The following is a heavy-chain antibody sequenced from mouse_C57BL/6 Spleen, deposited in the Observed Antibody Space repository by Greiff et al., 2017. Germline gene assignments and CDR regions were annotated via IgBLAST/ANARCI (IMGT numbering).Heavy chain of an antibody. D-gene: IGHD2-5*01. Sequence: QVQLQQPGAELVKPGASVKLSCKASGYTFTSYWMQWVKQRPGQGLEWIGEIDPSDSYTNYNQKFKGKATLTVDTSSSTAYMQLSSLTSEDSAVYYCARRWYSNYDYAMDYWGQGTSVTVSS. CDR3: ARRWYSNYDYAMDY. CDR2: IDPSDSYT. J-gene: IGHJ4*01. CDR1: GYTFTSYW. V-gene: IGHV1-50*01.